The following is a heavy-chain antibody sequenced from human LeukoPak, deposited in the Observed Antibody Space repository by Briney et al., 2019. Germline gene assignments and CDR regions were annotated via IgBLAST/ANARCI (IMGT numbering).Heavy chain of an antibody. Sequence: PGRSLRLSCAASGFTFSSYPMHWVRQAPGKGLEWVTVMSFDGSNEYYADSVKGRFTISRDNSKDTLYLQMNSLRVEDTAVYYCARNQRAGYCSSTRCLDAFDIWGQGTMVTVSS. CDR2: MSFDGSNE. CDR1: GFTFSSYP. D-gene: IGHD2-2*01. V-gene: IGHV3-30*14. J-gene: IGHJ3*02. CDR3: ARNQRAGYCSSTRCLDAFDI.